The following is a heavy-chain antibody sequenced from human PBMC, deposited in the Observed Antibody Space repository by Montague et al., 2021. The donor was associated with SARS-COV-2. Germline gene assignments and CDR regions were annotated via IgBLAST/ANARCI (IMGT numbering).Heavy chain of an antibody. CDR2: IYNSGTT. D-gene: IGHD4-17*01. CDR3: ARHRNYGDHSLDNWFHP. CDR1: GNSTSCPNCY. V-gene: IGHV4-39*01. Sequence: SETLSLTCTVSGNSTSCPNCYWGWTRQPPGKGLDWIGTIYNSGTTYYNPSLKSRLTISIATSKNHFSLKLSSVTAADTAVYYCARHRNYGDHSLDNWFHPWGQGTLVTVSS. J-gene: IGHJ5*02.